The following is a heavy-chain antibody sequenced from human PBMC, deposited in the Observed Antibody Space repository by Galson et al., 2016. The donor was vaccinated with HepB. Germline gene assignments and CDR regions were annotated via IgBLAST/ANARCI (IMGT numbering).Heavy chain of an antibody. CDR3: TRQVPITMVRGVLPKSDDSYYYMDV. CDR1: GFTCSGST. D-gene: IGHD3-10*01. V-gene: IGHV3-73*01. J-gene: IGHJ6*03. Sequence: SLRLACAASGFTCSGSTMHWVRQAPGKGREWVGRIRNKAYSYATAYAAPVKGRFTISRYDSKTTAYPQMNSLKTEDTAVYYCTRQVPITMVRGVLPKSDDSYYYMDVWGKGPTVTVSS. CDR2: IRNKAYSYAT.